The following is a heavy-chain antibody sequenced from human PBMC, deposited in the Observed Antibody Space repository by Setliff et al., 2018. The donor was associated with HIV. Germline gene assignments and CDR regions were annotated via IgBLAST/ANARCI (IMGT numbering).Heavy chain of an antibody. Sequence: PSETLSLTCTVSGGSISSYYWSWIRQPPGKGLEWIGYIYTSGSTNYNPSLKSRVTISLDTSKTQFSLKLTSVTAADTAVYDCARLSGDYYYFDYWGPWTLLVTVSS. CDR2: IYTSGST. D-gene: IGHD2-21*02. CDR1: GGSISSYY. CDR3: ARLSGDYYYFDY. J-gene: IGHJ4*03. V-gene: IGHV4-4*09.